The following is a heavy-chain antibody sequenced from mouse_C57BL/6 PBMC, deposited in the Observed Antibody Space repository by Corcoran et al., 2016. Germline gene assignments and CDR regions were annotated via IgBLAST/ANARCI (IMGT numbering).Heavy chain of an antibody. D-gene: IGHD1-1*01. J-gene: IGHJ1*03. V-gene: IGHV9-3*01. Sequence: QIQLVQSGPELKKPGETVKISCKASGYTFTTYGMSWVKQAPGKGLKWMGWINTYSGVPTYADDFKGRFAFSLGTSASTAYLQINNLKNEDTATYFCARGDYYGSIPYFDVWGTGTTVPVSS. CDR1: GYTFTTYG. CDR2: INTYSGVP. CDR3: ARGDYYGSIPYFDV.